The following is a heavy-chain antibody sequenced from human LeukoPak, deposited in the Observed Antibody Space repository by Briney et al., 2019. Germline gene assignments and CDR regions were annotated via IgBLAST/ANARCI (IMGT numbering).Heavy chain of an antibody. Sequence: ASVKVSCKASGGTFSSYAISWVRQAPGQGLEWMGRNIPILGIANYAQKFQGRVTITADKSTSTAYMELSSLRSEDTAVYYCAGPATPGSCSNGVCYLDYWGQGTVVTVSS. CDR3: AGPATPGSCSNGVCYLDY. CDR2: NIPILGIA. V-gene: IGHV1-69*04. CDR1: GGTFSSYA. J-gene: IGHJ4*02. D-gene: IGHD2-8*01.